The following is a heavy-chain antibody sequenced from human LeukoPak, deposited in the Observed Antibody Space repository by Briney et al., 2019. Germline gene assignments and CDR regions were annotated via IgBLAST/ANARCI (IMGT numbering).Heavy chain of an antibody. J-gene: IGHJ6*02. V-gene: IGHV3-30*03. CDR2: ISYDGTNK. CDR3: ARDQFYYDSRNPGYYRCMDV. Sequence: GGSLRLSCAASGFTISSYGMHWVRQAPGKGLEWVAVISYDGTNKYYADSVKGRFTISRDNSKNTLYLQMNSLRAEATAVYHCARDQFYYDSRNPGYYRCMDVWGQGTTVTVSS. D-gene: IGHD3-22*01. CDR1: GFTISSYG.